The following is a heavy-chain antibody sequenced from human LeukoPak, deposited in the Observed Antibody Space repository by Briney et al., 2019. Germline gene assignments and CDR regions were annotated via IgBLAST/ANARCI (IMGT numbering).Heavy chain of an antibody. V-gene: IGHV4-38-2*02. Sequence: SETLSLTCTVSGYSISSGYYWGWIRQPPGKGLEWIGSIFYSGITYYNPSLKSRVTISVDTSKNQFSLKLSSVTAADTAVYYCARPRSSGDNAFDIWGQGTMVTVSS. CDR1: GYSISSGYY. D-gene: IGHD3-22*01. CDR2: IFYSGIT. CDR3: ARPRSSGDNAFDI. J-gene: IGHJ3*02.